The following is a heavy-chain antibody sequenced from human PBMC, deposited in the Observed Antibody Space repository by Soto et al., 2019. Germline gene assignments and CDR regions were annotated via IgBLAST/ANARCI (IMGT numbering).Heavy chain of an antibody. CDR3: AKETGNCAWYPVDY. CDR1: GFTFSNYA. J-gene: IGHJ4*02. Sequence: HPGGSLRLSCAASGFTFSNYAMSWVRQAPGKGLEWVSAISVSGGSTHYADSVKGRFTISRDNSKNTLSLQMSGLRAEDTGVYYCAKETGNCAWYPVDYWGQGTLVTVAS. V-gene: IGHV3-23*01. D-gene: IGHD6-19*01. CDR2: ISVSGGST.